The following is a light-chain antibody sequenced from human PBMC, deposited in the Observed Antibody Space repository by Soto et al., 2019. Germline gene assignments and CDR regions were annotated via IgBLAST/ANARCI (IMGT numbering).Light chain of an antibody. CDR3: YSSRSSSSTFYV. CDR1: SSDIGNSNY. V-gene: IGLV2-14*03. CDR2: GVS. Sequence: QSALTQPASVSGSPGQSITISCVGTSSDIGNSNYVSWYQQHPGKAPKLMIYGVSNRPSGVSNRFSGSKSGNTASLTISGLQAEDEADYFCYSSRSSSSTFYVFGTGTKLTVL. J-gene: IGLJ1*01.